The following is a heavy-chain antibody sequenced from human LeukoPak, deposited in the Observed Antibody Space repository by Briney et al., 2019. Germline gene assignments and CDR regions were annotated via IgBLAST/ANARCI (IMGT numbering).Heavy chain of an antibody. CDR2: IYYSGCT. D-gene: IGHD2-21*02. CDR3: ARQPIVVVTATTFPISRYFDY. J-gene: IGHJ4*02. CDR1: GGSISSSSYY. V-gene: IGHV4-39*01. Sequence: SETLSLTCTVSGGSISSSSYYWGWIRQPPGKGLDWIGSIYYSGCTYYNPSLKSRVTISVDTSKNQFSLKLSSVTAADTAVYYCARQPIVVVTATTFPISRYFDYWGQGTLVTVSS.